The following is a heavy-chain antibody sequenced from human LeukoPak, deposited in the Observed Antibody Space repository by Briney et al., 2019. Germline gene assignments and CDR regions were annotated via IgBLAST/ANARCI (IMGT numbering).Heavy chain of an antibody. J-gene: IGHJ6*03. CDR1: GFTFSSYA. V-gene: IGHV3-30*04. CDR2: ISYNGSNK. Sequence: AAGSLTLYCSAYGFTFSSYAMHWVRQAPGKGLEWVAVISYNGSNKKYADSVKGRFTISRDNSKNTLYLQMNSLRAEDTAVYYCAKAGYYGSGSYYRQKKYYYYYYMDVWGKGTTVTISS. D-gene: IGHD3-10*01. CDR3: AKAGYYGSGSYYRQKKYYYYYYMDV.